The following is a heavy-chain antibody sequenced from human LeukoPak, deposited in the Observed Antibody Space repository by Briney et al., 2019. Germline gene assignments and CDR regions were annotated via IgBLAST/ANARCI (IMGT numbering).Heavy chain of an antibody. D-gene: IGHD3-16*02. J-gene: IGHJ4*02. Sequence: GGSLRLSCAASGFTFSSYEMNWVRQAPGKGLEWVSYISSSGSTIYYADSVKGRLTISRDNAKNSLYLQMNSLRAEDTAVYYCARDLSYDYVWGSYRYFDYWGQGTLVTVSS. CDR3: ARDLSYDYVWGSYRYFDY. V-gene: IGHV3-48*03. CDR1: GFTFSSYE. CDR2: ISSSGSTI.